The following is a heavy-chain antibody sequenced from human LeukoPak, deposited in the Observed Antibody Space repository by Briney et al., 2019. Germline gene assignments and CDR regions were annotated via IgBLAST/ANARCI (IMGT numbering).Heavy chain of an antibody. D-gene: IGHD2-2*01. J-gene: IGHJ3*02. CDR3: VKSVAVVPAAGGDAFDI. V-gene: IGHV3-23*01. CDR2: IIGSGDTP. Sequence: GGSLRLSCAASGFTFSNYAMSWVRQAPGKGLEWVSGIIGSGDTPYYAESVKGRFIISRDNSKDTLSLQMNSLRAEDTAVYHCVKSVAVVPAAGGDAFDIWGQGTMVTVSS. CDR1: GFTFSNYA.